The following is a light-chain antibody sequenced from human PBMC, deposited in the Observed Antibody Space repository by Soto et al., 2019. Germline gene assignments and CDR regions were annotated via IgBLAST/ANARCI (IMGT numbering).Light chain of an antibody. J-gene: IGKJ1*01. CDR2: KAS. CDR1: QSINNW. V-gene: IGKV1-5*03. CDR3: HQYDNYLWT. Sequence: DIQMTQSPSTLSASVGDRVTITCRASQSINNWLAWYQQKPGEAPKLLIYKASSLESGVPSRFSGSGSGTEFTLTISSLQPDDFATYYCHQYDNYLWTFGQGTKVDIK.